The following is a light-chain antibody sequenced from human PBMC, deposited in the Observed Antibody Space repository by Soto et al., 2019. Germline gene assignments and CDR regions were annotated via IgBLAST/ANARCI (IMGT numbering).Light chain of an antibody. J-gene: IGKJ1*01. CDR1: QSVSSN. CDR2: GAS. V-gene: IGKV3-15*01. CDR3: HQRQSWPRT. Sequence: EIAMTHSSATLSGSSGEGATLSCGASQSVSSNLAWYQQKPGQAPRLLIYGASTRATGIPARFSGSGYGTEFTLTISSLQSEDFAVYYCHQRQSWPRTFGQGTKVDIK.